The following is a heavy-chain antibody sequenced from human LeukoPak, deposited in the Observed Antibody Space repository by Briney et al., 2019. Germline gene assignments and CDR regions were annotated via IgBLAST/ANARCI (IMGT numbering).Heavy chain of an antibody. CDR1: GFSFSSYA. CDR3: AKDQGGPFWSGYYPIDY. D-gene: IGHD3-3*01. J-gene: IGHJ4*02. CDR2: ISGSGGST. V-gene: IGHV3-23*01. Sequence: PGGSLRLSCAASGFSFSSYAMSWVRQAPGKGLEWVSAISGSGGSTYYADSVKGRFTISRDNSKNTLYLQMNSLRAEDTAVYYCAKDQGGPFWSGYYPIDYWGQGTLVTVSS.